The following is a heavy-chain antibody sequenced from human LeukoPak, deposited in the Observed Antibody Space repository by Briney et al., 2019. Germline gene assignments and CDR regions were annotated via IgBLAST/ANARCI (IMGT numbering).Heavy chain of an antibody. V-gene: IGHV4-59*01. J-gene: IGHJ5*02. Sequence: SETLSLTCTVSGGSINNYYWTWIRQPPGRGLEWIGYIYYSGSTNYNPSLKSRVTISVDTSKNQFSLKLSSVTAADTAIYYCAQTKGKVWFDPWGQGTLVNVSS. D-gene: IGHD1-14*01. CDR2: IYYSGST. CDR3: AQTKGKVWFDP. CDR1: GGSINNYY.